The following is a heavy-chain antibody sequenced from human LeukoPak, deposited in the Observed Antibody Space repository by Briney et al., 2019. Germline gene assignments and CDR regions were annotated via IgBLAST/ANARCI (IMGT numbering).Heavy chain of an antibody. D-gene: IGHD2-2*01. V-gene: IGHV3-33*06. J-gene: IGHJ3*02. CDR3: AKCRSTSCYVEAFDI. CDR1: GFTFGSYG. CDR2: IWYDGSNK. Sequence: GRSLRLSCAASGFTFGSYGMHWVRQAPGKGLEWVAVIWYDGSNKYYADSVKGRFTISRDNSKNTLYLQMNSLRAEDTAVYYCAKCRSTSCYVEAFDIWGQGTMVTVSS.